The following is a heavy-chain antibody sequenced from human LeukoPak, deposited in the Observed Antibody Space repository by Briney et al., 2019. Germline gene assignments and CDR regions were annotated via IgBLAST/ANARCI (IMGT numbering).Heavy chain of an antibody. D-gene: IGHD1-26*01. CDR3: ARGGYSGTYAFDY. V-gene: IGHV4-59*01. CDR1: GASISSYY. J-gene: IGHJ4*02. CDR2: IHYSGST. Sequence: SETLSLTCTVSGASISSYYWSWIRQPPGKGLEWIGYIHYSGSTNYNPSLKSRVTISIDTSKSQFSLKLSSVTAADTAVYYCARGGYSGTYAFDYWGQGTLVTVSS.